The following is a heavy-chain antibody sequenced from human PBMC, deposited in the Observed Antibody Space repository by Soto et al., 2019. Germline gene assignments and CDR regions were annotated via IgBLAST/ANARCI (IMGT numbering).Heavy chain of an antibody. J-gene: IGHJ4*02. CDR3: ARDCGGDCYSSFDY. V-gene: IGHV1-2*04. D-gene: IGHD2-21*02. Sequence: ASVKVSCKASGYTFTGYYMHWVRQAPGQGLEWMGWTNPNSGGTNYAQKFQGWVTMTRDTSISTAYMELSRLRSDDTAVYYCARDCGGDCYSSFDYWGQGTLVTVSS. CDR2: TNPNSGGT. CDR1: GYTFTGYY.